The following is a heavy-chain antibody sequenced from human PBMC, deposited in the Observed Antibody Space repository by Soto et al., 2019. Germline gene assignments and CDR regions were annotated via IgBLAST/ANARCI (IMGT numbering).Heavy chain of an antibody. CDR2: ISYDGSNP. CDR1: EFAFSTYG. CDR3: ARGDVNVVVHGAIMYYGMDV. Sequence: GGSLRLSCAAAEFAFSTYGMHWVRQAPGKGLEWVAAISYDGSNPYYADSVKGRLTISRDNSKDTLFLHMNSLRPEDTAVYYCARGDVNVVVHGAIMYYGMDVWGLGTTVTVSS. J-gene: IGHJ6*02. D-gene: IGHD2-2*02. V-gene: IGHV3-30-3*01.